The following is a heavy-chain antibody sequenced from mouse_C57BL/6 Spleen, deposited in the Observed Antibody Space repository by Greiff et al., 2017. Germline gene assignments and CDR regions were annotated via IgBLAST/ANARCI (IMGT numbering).Heavy chain of an antibody. J-gene: IGHJ4*01. CDR2: IWSGGST. CDR1: GFSLTSYG. CDR3: ARKNPYGSSYYAMDY. D-gene: IGHD1-1*01. Sequence: VQLQESGPGLVQPSQSLSITCTVSGFSLTSYGVHWVRQSPGKGLEWLGVIWSGGSTDYNAAFISRLSISKDNSKSQVFFKMNSLQADDTAIYYCARKNPYGSSYYAMDYWGQGTSVTVSS. V-gene: IGHV2-2*01.